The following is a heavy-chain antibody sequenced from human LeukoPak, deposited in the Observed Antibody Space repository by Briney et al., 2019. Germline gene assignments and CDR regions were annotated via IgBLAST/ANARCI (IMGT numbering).Heavy chain of an antibody. CDR3: ARGTAMALPSLYYYYYMDV. Sequence: PSGTLSLTCTVSGGSISSGSYYWSWIRQPAGKGLEWIGRIYTSGSTNYNPSLKSRVTISVDTSKNQFSLKLSSVTAADTAVYYCARGTAMALPSLYYYYYMDVWGKGTTVTVSS. J-gene: IGHJ6*03. CDR2: IYTSGST. V-gene: IGHV4-61*02. CDR1: GGSISSGSYY. D-gene: IGHD5-18*01.